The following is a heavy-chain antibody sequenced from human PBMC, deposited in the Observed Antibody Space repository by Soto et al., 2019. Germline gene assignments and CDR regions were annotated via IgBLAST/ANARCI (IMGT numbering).Heavy chain of an antibody. CDR1: VGTFISYA. J-gene: IGHJ1*01. D-gene: IGHD3-22*01. V-gene: IGHV1-69*13. CDR2: IIPIFGTA. CDR3: ARVVPYYYGISGYYRPGVDEYFQH. Sequence: ASVKVSCKASVGTFISYAISWVRQAPGQGLEWMGGIIPIFGTANYAHKFQGRVTFTVDESTSTAYMELSSLSYEDTCVYDGARVVPYYYGISGYYRPGVDEYFQHWGQGTLVTVSS.